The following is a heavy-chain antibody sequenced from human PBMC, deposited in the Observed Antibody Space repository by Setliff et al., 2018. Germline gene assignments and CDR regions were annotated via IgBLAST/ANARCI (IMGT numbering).Heavy chain of an antibody. V-gene: IGHV3-64*01. Sequence: GGSLRLSCAASGFTFISYAMHWVRQAPGKGLEYASAISSNGGRMSYANSVKGRFIISRDISKNTLYLQMGSLRAEDTAVYYCARIAEYDTIDIWGQGTMGT. CDR1: GFTFISYA. CDR3: ARIAEYDTIDI. J-gene: IGHJ3*02. D-gene: IGHD3-16*01. CDR2: ISSNGGRM.